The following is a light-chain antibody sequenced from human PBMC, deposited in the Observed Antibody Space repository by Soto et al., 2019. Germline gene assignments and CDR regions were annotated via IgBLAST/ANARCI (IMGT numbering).Light chain of an antibody. J-gene: IGLJ3*02. CDR1: SSNIGSNS. Sequence: QSVLTQPPSASGTPGQRVTISCSGSSSNIGSNSVNWYQQLPGPAPKLLIYSNNQRPSGVPDRFSGSKSDTSASLAISGLFSEDEAAYYCAAWDDSLNGPVFGGGTKLTFL. CDR3: AAWDDSLNGPV. CDR2: SNN. V-gene: IGLV1-44*01.